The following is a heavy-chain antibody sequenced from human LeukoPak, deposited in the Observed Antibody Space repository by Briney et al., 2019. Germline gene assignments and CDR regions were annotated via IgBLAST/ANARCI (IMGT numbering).Heavy chain of an antibody. CDR1: GFTFDDYA. CDR3: AKSYRAYSSGWLGFDY. CDR2: ISWNSGSI. J-gene: IGHJ4*02. V-gene: IGHV3-9*01. Sequence: PGGSLRLSCAASGFTFDDYAMHWVRQALGKGLEWVSGISWNSGSIGYADSVKGRFTISRDNAKNSLCLQMNSLRAEDTALYYCAKSYRAYSSGWLGFDYWGQGTLVTVSS. D-gene: IGHD6-19*01.